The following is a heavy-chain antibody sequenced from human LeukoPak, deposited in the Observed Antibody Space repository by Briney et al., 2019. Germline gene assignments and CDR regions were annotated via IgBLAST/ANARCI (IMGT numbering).Heavy chain of an antibody. CDR3: ARENRMITFGGVIVA. J-gene: IGHJ5*02. Sequence: PSETLSLTCTVSGYSISSGYYWGWIRQPPGKGLEWIGSIYYSGSTYYNPSLKSRVTISVDTSKNQFSLKLSSVTAADTAVYYCARENRMITFGGVIVAWGQGTLVTVSS. CDR1: GYSISSGYY. CDR2: IYYSGST. D-gene: IGHD3-16*02. V-gene: IGHV4-38-2*02.